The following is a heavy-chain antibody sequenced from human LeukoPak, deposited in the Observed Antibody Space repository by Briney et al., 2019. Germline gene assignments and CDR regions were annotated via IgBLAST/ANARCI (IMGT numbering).Heavy chain of an antibody. Sequence: GGSLRLSCAASGFTFSSYAMSWVRQAPGKGLEWVSAISGSGGSTYYADSVKGRFTISRDNSKNTLYLQMNSLRAEDTAVYYCAKGYHYDFWSGYNYWGQGTLVTVSS. D-gene: IGHD3-3*01. CDR1: GFTFSSYA. J-gene: IGHJ4*02. CDR2: ISGSGGST. CDR3: AKGYHYDFWSGYNY. V-gene: IGHV3-23*01.